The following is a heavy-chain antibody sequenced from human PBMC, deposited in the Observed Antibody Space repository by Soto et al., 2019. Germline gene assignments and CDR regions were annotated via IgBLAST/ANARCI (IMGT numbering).Heavy chain of an antibody. D-gene: IGHD3-9*01. V-gene: IGHV3-48*01. CDR3: ARDLSYFDILTGEYYYYYGMDV. CDR1: GFTFRSYS. J-gene: IGHJ6*02. Sequence: PGGSLRLSCAASGFTFRSYSMNWVPQAPGKGLEWVSYISSSSSTIYYADSVKGRFTISRDNAKNSLYLQMNSLRAEDTAVYYCARDLSYFDILTGEYYYYYGMDVWVQGTTVTVSS. CDR2: ISSSSSTI.